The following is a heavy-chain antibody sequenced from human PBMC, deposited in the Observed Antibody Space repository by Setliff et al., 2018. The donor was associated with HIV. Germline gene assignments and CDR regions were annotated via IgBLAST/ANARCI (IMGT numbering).Heavy chain of an antibody. CDR3: ARDYYGFNPAPADY. Sequence: ASVKVSCKASGYTFTGYYMHWVRQAPGQGLEWMGWINPNNGGTNYAQKFQGRVTMTRDTSISTAYMELSRLRSDDTAVYYCARDYYGFNPAPADYWGQGTLVTVSS. V-gene: IGHV1-2*02. D-gene: IGHD3-10*01. J-gene: IGHJ4*02. CDR1: GYTFTGYY. CDR2: INPNNGGT.